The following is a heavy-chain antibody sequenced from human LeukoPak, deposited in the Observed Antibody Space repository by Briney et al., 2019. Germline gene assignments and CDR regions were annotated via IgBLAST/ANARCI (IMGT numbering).Heavy chain of an antibody. J-gene: IGHJ6*02. Sequence: SETLSLTCTVSGGFISSYYWSWIRQPPGKGLEWIGYIYYSGSTNYNPSLKSRVTISVDTSKNQFSLKLSSVTAADTAVYYCARDTKSTYYDILTGYYNPFYGMDVWGQGTTVTVSS. D-gene: IGHD3-9*01. CDR2: IYYSGST. CDR1: GGFISSYY. V-gene: IGHV4-59*01. CDR3: ARDTKSTYYDILTGYYNPFYGMDV.